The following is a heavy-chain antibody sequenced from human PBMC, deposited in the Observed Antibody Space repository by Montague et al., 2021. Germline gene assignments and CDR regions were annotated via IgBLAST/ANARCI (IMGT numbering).Heavy chain of an antibody. D-gene: IGHD6-13*01. J-gene: IGHJ5*02. CDR2: IYYSGNS. V-gene: IGHV4-39*07. CDR3: ARVFSSWYVGWFDP. Sequence: SETLSLTSTVSGASITSNIYYWGWTRQSPGKGLEWIGSIYYSGNSFYQPSLKSRITMAVDTSKNQFSPKLSSVTAADTAIYYCARVFSSWYVGWFDPWGQGTLVTVSS. CDR1: GASITSNIYY.